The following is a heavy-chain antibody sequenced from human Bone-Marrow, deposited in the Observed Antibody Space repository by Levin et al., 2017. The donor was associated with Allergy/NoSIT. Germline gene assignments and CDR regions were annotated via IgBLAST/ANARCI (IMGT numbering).Heavy chain of an antibody. CDR1: GFTFGTYD. Sequence: ASVKVSCAASGFTFGTYDMHWVRQEIGKGLEWVSGIDTSGDTYYSGSVKGRFTISREDVKNSLYLQMNNLRAGDTAVYYCAREGRSYGSGSYYGRDGMDVWGQGTTVIVSS. V-gene: IGHV3-13*01. CDR3: AREGRSYGSGSYYGRDGMDV. J-gene: IGHJ6*02. CDR2: IDTSGDT. D-gene: IGHD3-10*01.